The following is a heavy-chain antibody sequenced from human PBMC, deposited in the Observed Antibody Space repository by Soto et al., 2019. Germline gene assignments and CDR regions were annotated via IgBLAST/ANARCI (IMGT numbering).Heavy chain of an antibody. Sequence: SETLSLTCTVCGGSISTYYWSWIRQPPGKGLEWIGFIHYSGSTNYNPSLRSRVTISVDTSQNQLSLKLSSVTAADTAVYYCARESAGSGKNNWFDPWGQGTLVTDSS. CDR2: IHYSGST. CDR1: GGSISTYY. CDR3: ARESAGSGKNNWFDP. J-gene: IGHJ5*02. D-gene: IGHD3-10*01. V-gene: IGHV4-59*01.